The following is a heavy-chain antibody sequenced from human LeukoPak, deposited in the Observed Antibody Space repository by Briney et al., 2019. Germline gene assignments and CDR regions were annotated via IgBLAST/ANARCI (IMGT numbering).Heavy chain of an antibody. CDR2: ISYSGNT. J-gene: IGHJ4*02. CDR1: GGSINTFY. Sequence: SETLSLTCTVSGGSINTFYWSWIRQPPGKGLEWIGYISYSGNTNYNPSLKSRVTISLDTSKAQFSLKLSSVTAADTAVYYCARGPFSSSWYWGFDYWGQGTLVTVSS. CDR3: ARGPFSSSWYWGFDY. V-gene: IGHV4-59*01. D-gene: IGHD6-13*01.